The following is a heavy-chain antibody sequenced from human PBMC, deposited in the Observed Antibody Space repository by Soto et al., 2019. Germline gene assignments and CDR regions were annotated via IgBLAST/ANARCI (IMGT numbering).Heavy chain of an antibody. J-gene: IGHJ4*02. CDR1: GYTFTTYA. D-gene: IGHD2-15*01. V-gene: IGHV1-3*04. CDR3: ARDGYCSGGSCYSVY. Sequence: ASVKVSFKASGYTFTTYAIHWVRLAPGQRLEWMGWINIGNGYTKYSDNFQGRVTLTRDTSASTAYMELSSLTSEDTATYYCARDGYCSGGSCYSVYWGQGTLVTVSS. CDR2: INIGNGYT.